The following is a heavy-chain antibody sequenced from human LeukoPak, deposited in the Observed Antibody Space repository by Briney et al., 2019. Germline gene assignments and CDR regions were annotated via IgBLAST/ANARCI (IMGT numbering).Heavy chain of an antibody. Sequence: GGSLRLSCAASGFNFANHAMSWIRQAPGKGLEWVSYISSSGSTIYYADSVKGRFTISRDNAKNSLYLQMNSLRAEDTAVYYCARDSSSWAHYFDYWGQGTLVTVSS. V-gene: IGHV3-11*01. D-gene: IGHD6-13*01. CDR1: GFNFANHA. CDR3: ARDSSSWAHYFDY. J-gene: IGHJ4*02. CDR2: ISSSGSTI.